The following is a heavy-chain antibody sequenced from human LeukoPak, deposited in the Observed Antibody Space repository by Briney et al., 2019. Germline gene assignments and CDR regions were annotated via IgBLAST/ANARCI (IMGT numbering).Heavy chain of an antibody. Sequence: GGSLRLSCAGSGFIFSNYWVHWVRQAPGKGLVWVSRINIEGSRTDYADSVRGRFTISRDNAKNTLYLQMNSLTAEDTAVYYCVRSMSGRNDFWGRGTVVSVSS. D-gene: IGHD3-3*01. J-gene: IGHJ4*02. CDR3: VRSMSGRNDF. CDR1: GFIFSNYW. V-gene: IGHV3-74*01. CDR2: INIEGSRT.